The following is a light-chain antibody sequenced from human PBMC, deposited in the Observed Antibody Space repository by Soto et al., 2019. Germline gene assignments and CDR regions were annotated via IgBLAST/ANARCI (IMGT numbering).Light chain of an antibody. Sequence: QSVLTQPASVSGSPGQSITISCTGTNSDVGGYNYVSWYQQHPGKAPKLMSYEVSDRPSGVSNRFSGSKSGNTASLTISGLQAEDEADYYCSSYTSSSTRVFGGGTKLTVL. J-gene: IGLJ3*02. V-gene: IGLV2-14*01. CDR1: NSDVGGYNY. CDR2: EVS. CDR3: SSYTSSSTRV.